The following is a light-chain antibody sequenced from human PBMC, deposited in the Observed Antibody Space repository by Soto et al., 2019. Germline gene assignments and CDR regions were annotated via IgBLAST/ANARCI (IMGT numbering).Light chain of an antibody. V-gene: IGKV1-5*03. CDR2: KAS. CDR1: RSISSW. Sequence: DVQMTQSPSTLSASVGDRVTITCRASRSISSWLAWYQQKPGKAPKLLIYKASTLESGVPSNFSGSGSGTEFTLTISSLQPEDFATYYCQQYNSYPWTFGQGTKVDI. CDR3: QQYNSYPWT. J-gene: IGKJ1*01.